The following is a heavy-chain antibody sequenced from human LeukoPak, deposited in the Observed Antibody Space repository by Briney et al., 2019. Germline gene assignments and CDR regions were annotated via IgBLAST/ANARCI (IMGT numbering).Heavy chain of an antibody. Sequence: GGSLRLSCAASGFTFNSYAMSWVRQAPGKGLEWVSSISSSGTFIYYADSVKGRFTISRDNARNSLYLQMNRLTAEDTAVYYCASGSPAGDYWGQGTLVTVSS. CDR1: GFTFNSYA. CDR3: ASGSPAGDY. CDR2: ISSSGTFI. J-gene: IGHJ4*02. V-gene: IGHV3-21*01. D-gene: IGHD1-26*01.